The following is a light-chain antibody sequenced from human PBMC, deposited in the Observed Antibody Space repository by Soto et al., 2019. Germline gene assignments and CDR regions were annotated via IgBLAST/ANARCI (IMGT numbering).Light chain of an antibody. CDR1: ALPKQY. Sequence: SYELTQPPSVSVSPGQTARITCSGDALPKQYAYWYQQKPGQAPVLVIYKDSERPSGIPERFSGSSSGTTVTLTISGVQAGDEADYYCQSADSSGTYVFGTGTKVTVL. CDR3: QSADSSGTYV. CDR2: KDS. V-gene: IGLV3-25*03. J-gene: IGLJ1*01.